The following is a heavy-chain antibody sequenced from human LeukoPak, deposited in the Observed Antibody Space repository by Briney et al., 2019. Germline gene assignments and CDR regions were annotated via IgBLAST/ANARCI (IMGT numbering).Heavy chain of an antibody. Sequence: ASVTVSCTASGYTFTGYYMHWVRQAPGQGLEWMGRINPNSGGTNYAQKFQGRVTMTRDTSISTAYMELSRLRSDDTAVYYCARDRRFLEWLYDYWGQGTLVTVSS. CDR1: GYTFTGYY. CDR3: ARDRRFLEWLYDY. CDR2: INPNSGGT. D-gene: IGHD3-3*01. V-gene: IGHV1-2*06. J-gene: IGHJ4*02.